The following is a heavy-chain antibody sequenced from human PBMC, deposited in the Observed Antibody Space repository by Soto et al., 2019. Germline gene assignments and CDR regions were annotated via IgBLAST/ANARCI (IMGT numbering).Heavy chain of an antibody. CDR2: INPNSGAT. D-gene: IGHD6-19*01. CDR3: TRASAVAGASRDVLPNKP. CDR1: GYTFTDYY. Sequence: QVQLVQSGAEVKKPGASVKVSCKASGYTFTDYYMHWVRQAPGQGLEWMGWINPNSGATTYAQKFQGRVAMTSDTSDSTVYMELSGVRSDDTSLYYCTRASAVAGASRDVLPNKPWGQGTLVTVSS. J-gene: IGHJ5*02. V-gene: IGHV1-2*02.